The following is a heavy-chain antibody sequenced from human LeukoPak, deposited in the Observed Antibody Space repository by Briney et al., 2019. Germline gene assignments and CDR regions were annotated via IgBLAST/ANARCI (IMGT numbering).Heavy chain of an antibody. CDR2: ISGSGGST. V-gene: IGHV3-23*01. J-gene: IGHJ4*02. CDR1: GFTFSSYA. D-gene: IGHD5-18*01. Sequence: GGSLRLSCAASGFTFSSYAMSWVRQAPGKGLEWVSAISGSGGSTYYADSVKGRFTISRDNSKNTLYVQMNSLRAEDTATYYCAKDIRGYSYITPFDYWGQGTLVTVSS. CDR3: AKDIRGYSYITPFDY.